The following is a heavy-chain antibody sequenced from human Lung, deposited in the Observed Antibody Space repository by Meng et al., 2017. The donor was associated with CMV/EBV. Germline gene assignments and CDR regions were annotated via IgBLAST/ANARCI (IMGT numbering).Heavy chain of an antibody. V-gene: IGHV4-39*07. CDR2: IFYSGTT. Sequence: SETXSLXCTVSGGTISSSSYYWVWIRQPPGKGLEWIGTIFYSGTTYYNPSLKSRVTISVESSNKDYSLTLNDVTAADTAVYYCAMVRDVVVVYTNFGFDIXGQGXTVTVSS. CDR3: AMVRDVVVVYTNFGFDI. J-gene: IGHJ3*02. CDR1: GGTISSSSYY. D-gene: IGHD2-15*01.